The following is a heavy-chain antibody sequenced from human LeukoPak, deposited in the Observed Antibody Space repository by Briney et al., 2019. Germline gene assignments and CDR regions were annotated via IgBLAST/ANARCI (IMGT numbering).Heavy chain of an antibody. J-gene: IGHJ6*02. CDR3: ARDRGVAGSNYYYYGMDV. CDR2: IYSGGST. V-gene: IGHV3-53*01. Sequence: GGSLRLSCAASGFTVSSNYMSWVRQAPGKGLEGVSVIYSGGSTYYADSVKGRFTISRDNSKNTLYLQMNSLRAEDTAVYYCARDRGVAGSNYYYYGMDVWGQGTTVTVSS. D-gene: IGHD6-19*01. CDR1: GFTVSSNY.